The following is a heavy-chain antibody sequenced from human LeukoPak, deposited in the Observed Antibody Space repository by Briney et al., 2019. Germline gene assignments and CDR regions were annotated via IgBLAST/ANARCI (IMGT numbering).Heavy chain of an antibody. D-gene: IGHD3-9*01. V-gene: IGHV4-59*08. CDR2: IYYSGST. Sequence: SETLSLTCTVSGGSISSYYWSWIRQPPGKGLEWIGYIYYSGSTNYNPSLKSRVTISVDTSKNQFSLKLSSVTAADTAVYYCARLSKFPLRYFDWSHQYYYGMDVWGQGTTVTVSS. CDR3: ARLSKFPLRYFDWSHQYYYGMDV. CDR1: GGSISSYY. J-gene: IGHJ6*02.